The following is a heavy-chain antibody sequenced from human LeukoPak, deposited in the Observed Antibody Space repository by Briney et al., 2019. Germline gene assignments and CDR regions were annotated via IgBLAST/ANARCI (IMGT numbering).Heavy chain of an antibody. D-gene: IGHD3-22*01. V-gene: IGHV3-30*14. CDR3: ARDRSYHDSSGYSWKLES. CDR2: IYSAGSS. CDR1: GFTFSSYA. Sequence: GGSLRLSCAASGFTFSSYAMHWVRQAPGKGLEWVAVIYSAGSSLYAESVRGRFTISRDYSTNTLSLQMNSLRAEDTAVYYCARDRSYHDSSGYSWKLESWGQGILVTVSS. J-gene: IGHJ4*02.